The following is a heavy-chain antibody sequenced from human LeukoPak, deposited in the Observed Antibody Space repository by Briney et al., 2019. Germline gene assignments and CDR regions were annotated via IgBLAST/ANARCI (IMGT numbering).Heavy chain of an antibody. J-gene: IGHJ6*02. CDR2: IIPILGIA. V-gene: IGHV1-69*04. CDR3: ARDSSTTRFYYYYGMDV. D-gene: IGHD2-2*01. Sequence: SVKVPCKASGGTFSSYAISWVRQAPGQGLEWMGRIIPILGIANYAQKFQGRVTITADKSTSTAYMELSSLRSEDTAVYYCARDSSTTRFYYYYGMDVWGQGTTVTVSS. CDR1: GGTFSSYA.